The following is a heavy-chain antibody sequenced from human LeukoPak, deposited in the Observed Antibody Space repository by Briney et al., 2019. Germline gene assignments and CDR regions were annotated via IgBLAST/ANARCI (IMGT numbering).Heavy chain of an antibody. J-gene: IGHJ3*02. Sequence: GRSLRLSCAASGFTFDDYAMHWVRQAPGKGLERVSGISWNSGSIGYADSVKGRFTISRDNAKNSLYLQMNSLRAEDIALYYCAKGQWLVLGAAFDIWGQGTMVTVSS. CDR1: GFTFDDYA. CDR2: ISWNSGSI. D-gene: IGHD6-19*01. CDR3: AKGQWLVLGAAFDI. V-gene: IGHV3-9*03.